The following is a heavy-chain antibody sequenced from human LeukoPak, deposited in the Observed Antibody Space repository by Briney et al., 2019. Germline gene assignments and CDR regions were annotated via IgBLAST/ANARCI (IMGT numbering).Heavy chain of an antibody. CDR2: ISGSGSGGST. J-gene: IGHJ4*02. D-gene: IGHD7-27*01. V-gene: IGHV3-23*01. Sequence: GGSLRLSCAASGFTFSSSAMSWVRQAPGKGLEWVSSISGSGSGGSTYYADSVKGRFTISRDNSKNTLYLQMNSLRAEDTAVYYCARVVRLRSGDDKPPFDYWGQGTLVTVSS. CDR1: GFTFSSSA. CDR3: ARVVRLRSGDDKPPFDY.